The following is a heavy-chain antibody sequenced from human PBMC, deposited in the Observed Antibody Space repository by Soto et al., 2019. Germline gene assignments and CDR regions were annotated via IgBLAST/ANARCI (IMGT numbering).Heavy chain of an antibody. CDR3: ARDNGYDAATLDY. D-gene: IGHD5-12*01. CDR1: GFTFSSYA. V-gene: IGHV3-30-3*01. CDR2: ISYDGSDK. J-gene: IGHJ4*02. Sequence: GGSLRLSCAASGFTFSSYAMHWVRQAPGKGLEWVALISYDGSDKDYADSVKGRFTISRDNSRNTLFLQMNSLRAEDTAVYYCARDNGYDAATLDYWGQGTLVTVSS.